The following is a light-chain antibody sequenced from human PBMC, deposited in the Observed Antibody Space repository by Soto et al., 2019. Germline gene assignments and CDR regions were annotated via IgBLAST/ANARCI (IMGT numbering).Light chain of an antibody. V-gene: IGKV2-28*01. Sequence: DTVMTQSPLSLPVTPVDPASISFRSSQILLHSNGYNYLDWYLQKPGQSPQLLIYLGSNRASGVPDRFSGSGSGTDFTLKISRVEAEDVGVYYCMQPLQTPWTFGQGTKVDIK. J-gene: IGKJ1*01. CDR2: LGS. CDR1: QILLHSNGYNY. CDR3: MQPLQTPWT.